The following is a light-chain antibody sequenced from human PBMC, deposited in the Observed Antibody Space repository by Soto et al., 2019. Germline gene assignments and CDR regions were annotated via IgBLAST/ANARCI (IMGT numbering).Light chain of an antibody. V-gene: IGLV4-69*01. CDR3: QTWGTGIHYV. J-gene: IGLJ1*01. Sequence: QTVVTQSPSASASLGASVKLTCTLSSGHSSYAIAWHQQQPEKGPRYLMKLNSDGSHSKGDGIPDRFSGSSSGAERYLTISILQSEDEADYYCQTWGTGIHYVFGTGTKLTVL. CDR2: LNSDGSH. CDR1: SGHSSYA.